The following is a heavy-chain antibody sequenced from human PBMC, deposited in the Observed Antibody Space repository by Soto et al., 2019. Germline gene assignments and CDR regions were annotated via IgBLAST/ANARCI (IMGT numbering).Heavy chain of an antibody. V-gene: IGHV3-30*18. D-gene: IGHD6-13*01. CDR2: ISYDGSNK. J-gene: IGHJ6*02. CDR3: AKDIAAAGRGGTQYYYYYYGMDV. CDR1: GFTFSSYG. Sequence: QVQLVESGGGVVQPGRSLRLSCAASGFTFSSYGMHWVRQAPGKGLEWVAVISYDGSNKYYADSVKGRFTISRDNSKKTLYLQMNSLRAEDTAVYYCAKDIAAAGRGGTQYYYYYYGMDVWGQGTTVTVSS.